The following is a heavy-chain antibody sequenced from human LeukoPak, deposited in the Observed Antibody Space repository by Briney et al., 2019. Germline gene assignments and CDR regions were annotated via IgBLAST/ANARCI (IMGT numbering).Heavy chain of an antibody. Sequence: GGSLRLSCAASGFTFSSYDMHWVRQATGKGLEWVSAIGTAGDTYYPGSVKGRFTISRENAKNSLYLQMNCLRAGDAAVYYCARVQLYYDFWGMDVWGQGTTVTVSS. CDR1: GFTFSSYD. CDR3: ARVQLYYDFWGMDV. CDR2: IGTAGDT. D-gene: IGHD3-3*01. J-gene: IGHJ6*02. V-gene: IGHV3-13*01.